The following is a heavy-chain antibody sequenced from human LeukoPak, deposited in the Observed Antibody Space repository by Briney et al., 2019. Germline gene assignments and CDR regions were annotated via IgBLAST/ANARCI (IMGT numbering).Heavy chain of an antibody. Sequence: GGSLRLSCAASGFTFNNHAMHWVRQAPGKGLEWVAIISYDGSNKYYADSVKGRFTISRDTSKNTLYLQMNSLRAEDTAVYYCARDKDAPKLVYYGMDVWGQGTTVTVSS. CDR2: ISYDGSNK. D-gene: IGHD1-1*01. J-gene: IGHJ6*02. V-gene: IGHV3-30-3*01. CDR3: ARDKDAPKLVYYGMDV. CDR1: GFTFNNHA.